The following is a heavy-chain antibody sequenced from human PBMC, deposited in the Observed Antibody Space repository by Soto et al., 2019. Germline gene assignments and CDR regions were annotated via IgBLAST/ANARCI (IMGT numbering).Heavy chain of an antibody. CDR3: AKDGYGSGSYYRGNWFDP. D-gene: IGHD3-10*01. CDR2: ISGSGGST. CDR1: GFTFSSYA. V-gene: IGHV3-23*01. Sequence: PGGSLRLSCAASGFTFSSYAMSWVRQAPGKGLEWVSAISGSGGSTYYADSVKGRFTISRDNSKNTLYLQMNSLRAEDTAVYYCAKDGYGSGSYYRGNWFDPWGQGTLVTVSS. J-gene: IGHJ5*02.